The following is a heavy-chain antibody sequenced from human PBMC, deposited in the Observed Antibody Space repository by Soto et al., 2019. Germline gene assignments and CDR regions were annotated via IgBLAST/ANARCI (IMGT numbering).Heavy chain of an antibody. CDR2: INHSGST. CDR3: ARIRKGGGDY. J-gene: IGHJ4*02. V-gene: IGHV4-34*01. CDR1: GGSFSGYY. Sequence: QVQLQQWGAGLLKPSETLSLTCAVYGGSFSGYYWSWIRQPPGKGLEWIGEINHSGSTNYNPSLKRRVTISVDTSKNQFSLKLSSVTAADTAVYYCARIRKGGGDYWGQGTLVTVSS. D-gene: IGHD3-16*01.